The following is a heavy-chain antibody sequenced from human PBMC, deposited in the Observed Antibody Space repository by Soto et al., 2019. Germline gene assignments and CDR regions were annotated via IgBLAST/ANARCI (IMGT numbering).Heavy chain of an antibody. V-gene: IGHV4-39*01. CDR3: ARIVRGIVITHYYMDV. Sequence: QVQLQESGPGLVKPSETLSLTCTVSGGSISSSSYYWGWIRQPPGKGLEWIGSIFYSGSTYYNPSLQSRVTISVDTSTNQFSLKLRSVTAADTAVYYCARIVRGIVITHYYMDVWGKGTTVTVSS. J-gene: IGHJ6*03. D-gene: IGHD2-21*01. CDR2: IFYSGST. CDR1: GGSISSSSYY.